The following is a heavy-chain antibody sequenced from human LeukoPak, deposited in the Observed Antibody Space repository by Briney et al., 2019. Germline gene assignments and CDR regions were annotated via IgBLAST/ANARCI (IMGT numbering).Heavy chain of an antibody. CDR2: VIPIFGTA. CDR1: RRTFSSYA. V-gene: IGHV1-69*13. D-gene: IGHD3-16*01. CDR3: ASGGYGQYYFDY. J-gene: IGHJ4*02. Sequence: SVKVSCKASRRTFSSYAISWVRHAPGQGLEWMGGVIPIFGTANYAQKFQGRVTITADESTSTAYMELSSLRAEDTAVYYCASGGYGQYYFDYWGQGTLVTVSS.